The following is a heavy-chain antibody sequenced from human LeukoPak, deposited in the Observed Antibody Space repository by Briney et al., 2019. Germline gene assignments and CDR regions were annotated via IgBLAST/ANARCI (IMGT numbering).Heavy chain of an antibody. D-gene: IGHD3-22*01. CDR3: AKGNYYDSSGYCDY. V-gene: IGHV3-9*01. Sequence: SLRLSCAASGFTFDDYAMHWVRQAPGKGLEWVSGISWNSGSIGYADSVKGRFTISRDNAKNSLYLQMNSLRAEDTALYYCAKGNYYDSSGYCDYWGQGTLVTVSS. CDR1: GFTFDDYA. CDR2: ISWNSGSI. J-gene: IGHJ4*02.